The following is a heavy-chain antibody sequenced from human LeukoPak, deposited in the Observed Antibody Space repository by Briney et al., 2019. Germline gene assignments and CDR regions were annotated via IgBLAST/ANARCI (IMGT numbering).Heavy chain of an antibody. CDR2: IRGSGGKT. J-gene: IGHJ3*01. CDR3: GRNPNGDYVGSFEF. V-gene: IGHV3-23*01. Sequence: GGSLRLSCAASGFTFSNYALVWVRQAPGKGLVWVSAIRGSGGKTNYADAVKGRSTISRDNSKNTLYLQMNSLRAEDTAVYYCGRNPNGDYVGSFEFWGQGTMVTVSS. D-gene: IGHD4-17*01. CDR1: GFTFSNYA.